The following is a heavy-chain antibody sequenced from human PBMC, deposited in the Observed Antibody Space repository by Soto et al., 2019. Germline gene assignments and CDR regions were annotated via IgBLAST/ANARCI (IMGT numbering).Heavy chain of an antibody. D-gene: IGHD1-7*01. CDR2: VSAYNGNT. J-gene: IGHJ4*02. Sequence: QVQLVQSGAEVKKPGASVKVSCKASGYTFSNDAITWVRQAPGQGLEWMGWVSAYNGNTNYAQKFKGRVTMTTDTSTSTAYMEIRSLRSDETAVYFCARASRYYWNYMMYWGQGTLVTVSS. CDR1: GYTFSNDA. CDR3: ARASRYYWNYMMY. V-gene: IGHV1-18*01.